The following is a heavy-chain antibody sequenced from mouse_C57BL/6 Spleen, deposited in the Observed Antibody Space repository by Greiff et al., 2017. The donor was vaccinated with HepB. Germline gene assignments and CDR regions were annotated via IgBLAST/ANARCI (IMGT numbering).Heavy chain of an antibody. D-gene: IGHD1-1*01. CDR2: ISYSGST. V-gene: IGHV3-8*01. CDR3: ARKVRYYGSSPYWYFDV. CDR1: GYSITSDY. J-gene: IGHJ1*03. Sequence: EVKVEESGPGLAKPSQTLSLTCSVTGYSITSDYWNWIRKFPGNKLEYMGYISYSGSTYYNPSLKSRISITRDTSKNQYYLQLNSGTTEDTATYYGARKVRYYGSSPYWYFDVWGTGTTVTVSS.